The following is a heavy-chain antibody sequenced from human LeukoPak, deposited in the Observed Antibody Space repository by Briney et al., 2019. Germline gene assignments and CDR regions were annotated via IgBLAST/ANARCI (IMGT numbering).Heavy chain of an antibody. V-gene: IGHV3-9*01. CDR1: GFIFHDHP. CDR2: ISWNSGSI. J-gene: IGHJ4*02. D-gene: IGHD2-21*02. Sequence: GGSLRLSCAASGFIFHDHPMHWVRQAPGKGLEWVSGISWNSGSIAYADSVKGRFTISRDNSKNTLYLLMNSLRAEDTAVYYCAGSLAYCGGDCRLGDYWGQGTLVTVSS. CDR3: AGSLAYCGGDCRLGDY.